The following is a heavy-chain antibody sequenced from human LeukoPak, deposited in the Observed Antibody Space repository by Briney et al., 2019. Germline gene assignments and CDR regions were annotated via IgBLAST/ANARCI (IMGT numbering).Heavy chain of an antibody. D-gene: IGHD6-6*01. J-gene: IGHJ4*02. CDR1: GFTFSSYS. Sequence: PGGSLRLSCAASGFTFSSYSMNWVRQAPGKGLVWVSRINSDGSSTSYADSVKGRFTISRDNAKNTLYLQMNSLRAEDTAVYYCARDRIAARWSLSEWGQGTLVTVSS. CDR3: ARDRIAARWSLSE. V-gene: IGHV3-74*01. CDR2: INSDGSST.